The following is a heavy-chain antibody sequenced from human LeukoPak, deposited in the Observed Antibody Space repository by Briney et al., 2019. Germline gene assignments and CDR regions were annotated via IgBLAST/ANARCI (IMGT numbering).Heavy chain of an antibody. V-gene: IGHV4-39*01. D-gene: IGHD5-18*01. J-gene: IGHJ3*02. Sequence: SEPLTLTCTLPGCPISTDIHYWCWIRQPPGKSLEWIGTIHYSENTHYNLSLKSRVTISVDTSKRQLSLKLCSLSTAGTPMYYCARHTRSGYNYGFDAFDIWGQGTMVTVSS. CDR3: ARHTRSGYNYGFDAFDI. CDR2: IHYSENT. CDR1: GCPISTDIHY.